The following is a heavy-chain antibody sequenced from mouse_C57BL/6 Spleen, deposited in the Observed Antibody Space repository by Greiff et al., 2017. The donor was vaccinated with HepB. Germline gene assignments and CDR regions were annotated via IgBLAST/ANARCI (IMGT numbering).Heavy chain of an antibody. V-gene: IGHV7-3*01. CDR3: ARYTGGAMDY. J-gene: IGHJ4*01. Sequence: EVKVVESGGGLVQPGGSLSLSCAASGFTFTDYYMSWVRQPPGKALEWLGFIRNKANGYTTEYSASVKGRFTISRDNSQSILYLQMNALRAEDSATYYCARYTGGAMDYWGQGTSVTVSS. CDR1: GFTFTDYY. CDR2: IRNKANGYTT.